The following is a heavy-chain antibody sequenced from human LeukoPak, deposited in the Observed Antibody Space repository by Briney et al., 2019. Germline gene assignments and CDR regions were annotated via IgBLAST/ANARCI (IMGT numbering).Heavy chain of an antibody. Sequence: KPSETLSLTCAVYGGPFSGYYWSWIRQPPGKGLEWIGEINHSGSTNYNPSLKSRVTISVDTSKNQFSLKLSSVTAADAAVYYCARKPRTQYSSGWYTGYYYYMDVWGKGTTVTASS. CDR3: ARKPRTQYSSGWYTGYYYYMDV. J-gene: IGHJ6*03. CDR2: INHSGST. V-gene: IGHV4-34*01. CDR1: GGPFSGYY. D-gene: IGHD6-19*01.